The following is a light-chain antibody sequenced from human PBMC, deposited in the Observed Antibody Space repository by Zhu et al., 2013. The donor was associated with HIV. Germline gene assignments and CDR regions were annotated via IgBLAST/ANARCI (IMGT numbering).Light chain of an antibody. V-gene: IGLV1-51*01. Sequence: QSVLTQPPSVSAAPGQKVTISCSGTSSNIGTNYVSWYQHLPGTAPKLLIYDNNKRPSGIPDRFSGSKSGTSATLGITGLQTGDEADYYCGTWESLTAAVLGGGTRLTVL. J-gene: IGLJ3*02. CDR3: GTWESLTAAV. CDR1: SSNIGTNY. CDR2: DNN.